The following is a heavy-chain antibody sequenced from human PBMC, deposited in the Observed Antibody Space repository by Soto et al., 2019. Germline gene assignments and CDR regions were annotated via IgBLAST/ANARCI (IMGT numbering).Heavy chain of an antibody. D-gene: IGHD3-3*01. CDR3: ARDVLRFLEWLLSYGTDV. J-gene: IGHJ6*02. CDR1: GFTFSSYG. Sequence: GGSLRLSCAASGFTFSSYGMHWVRQAPGKGLEWVAVIWYDGSNKYYADSVKGRFTISRDNSKNTLYLQMNSLRAEDTAVYYCARDVLRFLEWLLSYGTDVWGQGTTVTVSS. V-gene: IGHV3-33*01. CDR2: IWYDGSNK.